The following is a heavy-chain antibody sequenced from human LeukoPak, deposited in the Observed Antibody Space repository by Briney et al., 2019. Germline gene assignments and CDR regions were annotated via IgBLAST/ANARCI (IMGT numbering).Heavy chain of an antibody. Sequence: SETLSLTCTVSGGSISSSSYYWGWIRQPPGKGLEWIGSIYYSGSTYYNPSLKSRVTISVDTSKNQFSLKLSSVTAADTAVYYCARDRGVRGVIDWFDPWGQGTLVTVSS. CDR2: IYYSGST. V-gene: IGHV4-39*07. D-gene: IGHD3-10*01. CDR1: GGSISSSSYY. CDR3: ARDRGVRGVIDWFDP. J-gene: IGHJ5*02.